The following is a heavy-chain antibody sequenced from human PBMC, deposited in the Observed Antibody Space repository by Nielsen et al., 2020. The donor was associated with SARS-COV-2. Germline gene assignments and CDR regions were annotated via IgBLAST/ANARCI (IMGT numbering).Heavy chain of an antibody. J-gene: IGHJ2*01. CDR3: AVGYGDYDWYFDL. CDR1: GFTFDDYG. V-gene: IGHV3-20*01. CDR2: INWNGGST. Sequence: GGSLRLSCAASGFTFDDYGMSWVRQAPGKGLEWVSGINWNGGSTGYADSVKGRFTIPRDNAKNSLYLQMNSLRAEDTALYHCAVGYGDYDWYFDLWGRGTLVTVSS. D-gene: IGHD4-17*01.